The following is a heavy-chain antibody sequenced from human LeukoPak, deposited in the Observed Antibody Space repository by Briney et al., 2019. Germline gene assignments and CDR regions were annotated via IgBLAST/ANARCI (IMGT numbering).Heavy chain of an antibody. V-gene: IGHV1-69*04. CDR1: GGTFSSYA. CDR2: IIPILGIA. J-gene: IGHJ4*02. CDR3: ARGPFAVAGTFDY. D-gene: IGHD6-19*01. Sequence: SVKVSCKASGGTFSSYAISWVRQAPGQGLEWMGRIIPILGIANYAQKFQGRVTITADKSTSTFYMELSSLRSEDTAVYYRARGPFAVAGTFDYWLQGTLVTVSS.